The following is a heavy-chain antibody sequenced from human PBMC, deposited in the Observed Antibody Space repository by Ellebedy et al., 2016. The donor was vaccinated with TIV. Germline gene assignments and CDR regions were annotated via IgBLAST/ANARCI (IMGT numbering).Heavy chain of an antibody. CDR3: ASTFSSGVSASYYYGMDA. J-gene: IGHJ6*02. V-gene: IGHV3-23*01. Sequence: GESQKISCGTSGFTFFDAWMSWVRQAPGKGLEWVSTISGSGGSTYYADSVKGRFTISRDNSKNTLNLQMNSLRAEDTAVYYCASTFSSGVSASYYYGMDAWGQGTTVTVSS. CDR1: GFTFFDAW. D-gene: IGHD4-23*01. CDR2: ISGSGGST.